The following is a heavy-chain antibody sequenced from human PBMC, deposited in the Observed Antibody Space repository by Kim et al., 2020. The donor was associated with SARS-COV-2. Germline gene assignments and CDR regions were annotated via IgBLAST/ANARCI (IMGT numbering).Heavy chain of an antibody. J-gene: IGHJ5*02. Sequence: GGTTEYAASVKGRFTISRDDSKSIAYLQMNSLKTEDTAVYYCTIRRVFYPWGQGTLVTVSS. CDR2: GGTT. CDR3: TIRRVFYP. D-gene: IGHD3-9*01. V-gene: IGHV3-49*02.